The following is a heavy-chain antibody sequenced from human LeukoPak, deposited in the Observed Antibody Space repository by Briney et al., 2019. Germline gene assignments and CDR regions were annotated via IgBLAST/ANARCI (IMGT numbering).Heavy chain of an antibody. J-gene: IGHJ4*02. CDR3: ATHSSGYY. Sequence: GGSLRLSCAASGFTFSSYGMHWVRQAPGKGLEWVAVISYDGSNKYYADSAKGRFTISRDNSKNTLYLQMNSLRAEDTAVYYCATHSSGYYWGQGTLVTVSS. D-gene: IGHD6-19*01. CDR1: GFTFSSYG. V-gene: IGHV3-30*03. CDR2: ISYDGSNK.